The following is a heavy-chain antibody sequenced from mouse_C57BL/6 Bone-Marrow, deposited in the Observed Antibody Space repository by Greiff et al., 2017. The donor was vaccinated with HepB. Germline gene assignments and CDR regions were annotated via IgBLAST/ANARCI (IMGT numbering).Heavy chain of an antibody. V-gene: IGHV1-77*01. D-gene: IGHD1-1*01. Sequence: QVQLQQSGAELVKPGASVKISCKASGYTFTDYYINWVKQRPGQGLEWIGKIGPGSGSTYYNEKFKGKATLTADKSSSTAYMQLSSLTSEDSAVYFCASPPYYYGSSPYWYFDVWGTGTTVTVSS. CDR2: IGPGSGST. CDR1: GYTFTDYY. J-gene: IGHJ1*03. CDR3: ASPPYYYGSSPYWYFDV.